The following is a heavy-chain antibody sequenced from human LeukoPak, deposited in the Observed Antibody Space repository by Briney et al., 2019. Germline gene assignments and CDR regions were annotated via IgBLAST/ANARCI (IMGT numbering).Heavy chain of an antibody. J-gene: IGHJ4*02. D-gene: IGHD3-10*01. CDR1: GGTFSSYA. V-gene: IGHV1-69*05. Sequence: SVKVSCKASGGTFSSYAISWVRQAPGQGLEWMGGIIPIFGTANYAQKFQGRVTITTDESTSTAYMELSSLRSEDTAVYYCARASSLGTPRNYFDYWGQGTLVTVSS. CDR3: ARASSLGTPRNYFDY. CDR2: IIPIFGTA.